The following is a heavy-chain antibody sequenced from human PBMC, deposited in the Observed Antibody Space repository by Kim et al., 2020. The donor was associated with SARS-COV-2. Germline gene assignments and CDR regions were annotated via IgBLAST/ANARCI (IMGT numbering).Heavy chain of an antibody. CDR3: AKDQSGYSSSLYYFDY. D-gene: IGHD6-13*01. Sequence: GGSLRLSCAASGFTFSSYGMHWVRQAPGKGLEWVAVISYDGSNKYYADSVKGRFTISRDNSKNTLYLQMNSLRAEDTAVYYCAKDQSGYSSSLYYFDYWGQGTLVTVSS. V-gene: IGHV3-30*18. CDR2: ISYDGSNK. J-gene: IGHJ4*02. CDR1: GFTFSSYG.